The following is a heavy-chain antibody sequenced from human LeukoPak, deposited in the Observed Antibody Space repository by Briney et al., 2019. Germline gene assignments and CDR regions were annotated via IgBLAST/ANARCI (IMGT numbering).Heavy chain of an antibody. CDR2: ISGSGGST. Sequence: GGSLRLSCAASGFTFSSYAMSWVRQAPGKGLEWVSAISGSGGSTYYADSVKGRFTISRDNSKNTLYLQMNSLRAEDTAVYYCAKETRYCSSTSCPTARSFDYWGRGTLVTVSS. D-gene: IGHD2-2*01. CDR1: GFTFSSYA. CDR3: AKETRYCSSTSCPTARSFDY. J-gene: IGHJ4*02. V-gene: IGHV3-23*01.